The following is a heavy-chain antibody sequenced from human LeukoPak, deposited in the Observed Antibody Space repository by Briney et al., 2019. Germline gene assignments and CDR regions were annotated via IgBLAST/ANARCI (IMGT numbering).Heavy chain of an antibody. CDR2: INHSGST. CDR3: ARRGFIVGATIHSLDY. Sequence: SETLSLTCAVYGGSFSGYYWSWIRQPPGEGLEWIGEINHSGSTNYNPSLKSRVTISVDTSKNQFSLKLSSVTAADTAVYYCARRGFIVGATIHSLDYWGQGTLVTVSS. J-gene: IGHJ4*02. D-gene: IGHD1-26*01. CDR1: GGSFSGYY. V-gene: IGHV4-34*01.